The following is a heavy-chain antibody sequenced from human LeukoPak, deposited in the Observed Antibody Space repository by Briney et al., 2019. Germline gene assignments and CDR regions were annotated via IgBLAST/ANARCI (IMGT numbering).Heavy chain of an antibody. CDR3: ARVGYCSGGSCYYYYMDV. J-gene: IGHJ6*03. CDR1: GYTFTSYG. CDR2: ISAYNGNT. V-gene: IGHV1-18*01. Sequence: GASVKVSCKASGYTFTSYGISWVRQAPGQGLEWMGWISAYNGNTNYAQKLQGRVTMTTDTSTSTAYMELRSLGSDDTAVYYCARVGYCSGGSCYYYYMDVWGKGTTVTVSS. D-gene: IGHD2-15*01.